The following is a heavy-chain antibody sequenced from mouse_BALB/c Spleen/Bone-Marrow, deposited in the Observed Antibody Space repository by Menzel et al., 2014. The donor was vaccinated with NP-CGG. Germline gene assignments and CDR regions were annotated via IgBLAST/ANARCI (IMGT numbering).Heavy chain of an antibody. CDR3: TRSGYYGYGWYFDV. Sequence: VQLQQSGAELVKPGASVKLSCRVSGYTFTNYFVYWVKQRPGQGLEWIGEINPSNDTPNFNEKFKSKATPTVDKSSSTAYMQLSSLTSEDSAVYYCTRSGYYGYGWYFDVWGAGTTVTVS. D-gene: IGHD1-2*01. J-gene: IGHJ1*01. V-gene: IGHV1S81*02. CDR2: INPSNDTP. CDR1: GYTFTNYF.